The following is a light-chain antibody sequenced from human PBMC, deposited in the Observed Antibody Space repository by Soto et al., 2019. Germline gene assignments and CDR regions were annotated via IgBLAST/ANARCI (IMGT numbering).Light chain of an antibody. Sequence: IVLTQSPTTLSLWPGETAVLSCRASQSISSSLSWYQQRPGQAPRLLIYDASNRAPGIPARFSGSGSGTEFTLTISSLQPDDFATYYCQYYNNYCWTFGQGTKVEIK. J-gene: IGKJ1*01. CDR2: DAS. V-gene: IGKV3-11*01. CDR1: QSISSS. CDR3: QYYNNYCWT.